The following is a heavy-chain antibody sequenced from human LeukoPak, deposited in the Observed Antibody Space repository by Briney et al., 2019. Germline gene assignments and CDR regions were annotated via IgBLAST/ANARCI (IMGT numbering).Heavy chain of an antibody. V-gene: IGHV1-69*06. Sequence: SVKVSCKASADTFSNYPISWVRQAPGRGLEWMGGIIPIFNTTNYAQKFQGRVTITADKSTNSAYMELSSLRSEDTAVYYCAREAGTTFRTTTFDSWGQGTWVTVSS. J-gene: IGHJ4*02. CDR2: IIPIFNTT. CDR1: ADTFSNYP. D-gene: IGHD1-1*01. CDR3: AREAGTTFRTTTFDS.